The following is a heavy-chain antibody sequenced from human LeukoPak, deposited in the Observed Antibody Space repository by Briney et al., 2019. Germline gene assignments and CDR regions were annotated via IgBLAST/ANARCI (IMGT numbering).Heavy chain of an antibody. CDR2: ISAYNGNT. Sequence: ASVKVSCKASGYTFTSYGISWVRQAPGQGLEWMGWISAYNGNTNYAQKLQGRVTMTTDTSTSTAYMELRSLRSDDTAVYYCARVDGIVVVPAAQFDYWGQGPLVTVSS. J-gene: IGHJ4*02. CDR3: ARVDGIVVVPAAQFDY. CDR1: GYTFTSYG. V-gene: IGHV1-18*01. D-gene: IGHD2-2*01.